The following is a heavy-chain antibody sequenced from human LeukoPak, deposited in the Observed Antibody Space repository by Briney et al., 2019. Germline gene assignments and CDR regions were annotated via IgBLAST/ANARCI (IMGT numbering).Heavy chain of an antibody. V-gene: IGHV3-23*01. CDR2: ISGSGSGGST. D-gene: IGHD6-13*01. Sequence: GGSLRLSCAASGFTFSSYAMSWVRQAPGKGLEWVSAISGSGSGGSTYYADSVKGRFTISRDNSKNTLYLQMNSLRPEDTAIYYCAREGFTSSWLYYYYYMDVWDKGTTVTVSS. CDR1: GFTFSSYA. J-gene: IGHJ6*03. CDR3: AREGFTSSWLYYYYYMDV.